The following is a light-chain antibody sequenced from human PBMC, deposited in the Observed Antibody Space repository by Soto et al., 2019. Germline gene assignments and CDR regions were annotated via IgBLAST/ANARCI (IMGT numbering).Light chain of an antibody. CDR3: GSWDHSVSGFV. CDR1: SSNIGNNY. V-gene: IGLV1-51*02. CDR2: ENN. Sequence: QSVLTQAPSVSAAPGQKVTISCSGSSSNIGNNYVSWYQQLPGTAPKLLIYENNRRPSGIPDRFSGSESGTSATLGITGLQTGDEADYYCGSWDHSVSGFVFGTGTKVTVL. J-gene: IGLJ1*01.